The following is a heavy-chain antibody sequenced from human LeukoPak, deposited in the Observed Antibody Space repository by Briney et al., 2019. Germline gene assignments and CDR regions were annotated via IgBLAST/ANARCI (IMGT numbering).Heavy chain of an antibody. CDR1: GFTFSSYA. CDR3: AVDPDIVVVVAATEDWFDP. Sequence: GGSLRLSCAASGFTFSSYAMSWVRQAPGKGLEWVSAISGSGGSTYYADSVKGRFTISRDNSKNTLYLQMNSLRAEDTAVYYCAVDPDIVVVVAATEDWFDPWGQGTLVTVSS. V-gene: IGHV3-23*01. CDR2: ISGSGGST. J-gene: IGHJ5*02. D-gene: IGHD2-15*01.